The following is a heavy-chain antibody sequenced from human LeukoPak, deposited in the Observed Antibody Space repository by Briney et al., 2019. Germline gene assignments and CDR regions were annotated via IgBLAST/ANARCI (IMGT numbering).Heavy chain of an antibody. CDR3: ARDRGEDYVWGSYQLFDY. J-gene: IGHJ4*02. V-gene: IGHV4-59*01. D-gene: IGHD3-16*02. CDR2: IYYSGST. Sequence: PSETLSLTCTVSGGSISSYYWSWIRQPPGKGLEWIGYIYYSGSTNYNPSLKSRVTISVDTSKNQFSLKLSSVTAADTAVYYCARDRGEDYVWGSYQLFDYWGQGTLVTVSS. CDR1: GGSISSYY.